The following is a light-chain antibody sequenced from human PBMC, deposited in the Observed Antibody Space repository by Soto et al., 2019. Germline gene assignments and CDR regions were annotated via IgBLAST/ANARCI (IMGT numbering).Light chain of an antibody. V-gene: IGKV3-20*01. CDR3: KQYNNWPLT. J-gene: IGKJ4*01. CDR2: GAY. CDR1: QSVSSSY. Sequence: EIVLTQSPGTLSLSPGERATLSCRASQSVSSSYLAWYQQKPGQAPRLLIYGAYSRATGIQDRFSGSGSGTEFTLTISSLQSEDFAVYYCKQYNNWPLTVGGGTKVDIK.